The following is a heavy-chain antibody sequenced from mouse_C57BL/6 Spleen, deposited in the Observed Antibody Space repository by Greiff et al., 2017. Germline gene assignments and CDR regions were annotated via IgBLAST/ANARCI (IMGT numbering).Heavy chain of an antibody. CDR3: ARHRYDYAWFAY. D-gene: IGHD2-4*01. CDR1: GFTFSSYT. Sequence: EVKLVESGGGLVKPGGSLKLSCAASGFTFSSYTMSWVRQTPEKRLEWVATISGGGGNTYYPDSVKGRFTISRDNAKNTLYLQMSSLRSEDTALYYCARHRYDYAWFAYWGQGTLVTVSA. J-gene: IGHJ3*01. CDR2: ISGGGGNT. V-gene: IGHV5-9*01.